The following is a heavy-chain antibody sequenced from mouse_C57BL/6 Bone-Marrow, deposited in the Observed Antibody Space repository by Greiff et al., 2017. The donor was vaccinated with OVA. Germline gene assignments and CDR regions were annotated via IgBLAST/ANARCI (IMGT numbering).Heavy chain of an antibody. Sequence: EVKLMESGPGLVKPSQSLSLTCSVTGYSITSGYYWNWIRQFPGNKLEWMGYISYDGSNNYNPSLKNRISITRDTSKNQFFLKLNSVTTEDTATYYCARAGYYQNWYFDVWGTGTTVTVSS. V-gene: IGHV3-6*01. D-gene: IGHD2-3*01. J-gene: IGHJ1*03. CDR2: ISYDGSN. CDR3: ARAGYYQNWYFDV. CDR1: GYSITSGYY.